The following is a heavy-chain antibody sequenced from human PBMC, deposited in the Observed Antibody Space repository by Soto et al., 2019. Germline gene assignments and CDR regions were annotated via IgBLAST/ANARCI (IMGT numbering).Heavy chain of an antibody. V-gene: IGHV4-39*01. J-gene: IGHJ5*02. Sequence: QLQLQESGPGLVKPSETLSLTCTVSGGSISSSSYYWGWIRQPPGKGLEWIGSIYYSGSTYYNPSLKSRVTISVDTSKNQFSLKLSSVTAADTAVYYCARHRGVVAATRWFDPWGQGTLVTVSS. CDR2: IYYSGST. CDR3: ARHRGVVAATRWFDP. CDR1: GGSISSSSYY. D-gene: IGHD2-15*01.